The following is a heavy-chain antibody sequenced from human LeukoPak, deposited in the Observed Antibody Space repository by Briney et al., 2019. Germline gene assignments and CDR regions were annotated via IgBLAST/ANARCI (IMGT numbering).Heavy chain of an antibody. V-gene: IGHV4-31*03. CDR2: IYYSGST. Sequence: SQTLSLTCTVFGGSISSGGYYWSWIRQHPGKGLEWIGYIYYSGSTYYNPSLKSRVTISVDTSKNQFSLKLSSVTAADTAVYYCARGVDTAIISYFDYWGQGTLVTVSS. D-gene: IGHD5-18*01. CDR1: GGSISSGGYY. CDR3: ARGVDTAIISYFDY. J-gene: IGHJ4*02.